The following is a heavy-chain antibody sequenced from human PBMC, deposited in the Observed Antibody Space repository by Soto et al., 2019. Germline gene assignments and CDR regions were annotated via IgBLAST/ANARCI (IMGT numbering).Heavy chain of an antibody. CDR2: IWYDGSNK. CDR3: AKRYSGYDWYLDY. V-gene: IGHV3-33*06. CDR1: GFTFSSYG. D-gene: IGHD5-12*01. J-gene: IGHJ4*02. Sequence: GGSLRLSCAASGFTFSSYGMHWVRQAPGKGLEWVAVIWYDGSNKYYADSVKGRFTISRGNSKNTLYLQMNSLRAEDTAVYYCAKRYSGYDWYLDYWGQGTLVTVS.